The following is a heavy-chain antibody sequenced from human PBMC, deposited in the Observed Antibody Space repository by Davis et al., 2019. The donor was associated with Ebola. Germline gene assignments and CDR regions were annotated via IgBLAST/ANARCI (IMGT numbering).Heavy chain of an antibody. Sequence: PGGSLRLSCEASGFTFSTYSMNWVRQAPGKGLEWLSYISSGSGITYYADSVRGRFTISRDDAKNSLYLQMNSLRAEDTAVYYCARRTVSGIDYWGQGALVTVSS. D-gene: IGHD6-25*01. V-gene: IGHV3-48*04. CDR3: ARRTVSGIDY. CDR2: ISSGSGIT. CDR1: GFTFSTYS. J-gene: IGHJ4*02.